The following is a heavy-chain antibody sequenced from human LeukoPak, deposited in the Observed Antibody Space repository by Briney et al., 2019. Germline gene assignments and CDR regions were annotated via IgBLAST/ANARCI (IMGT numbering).Heavy chain of an antibody. V-gene: IGHV3-66*02. D-gene: IGHD2-2*01. CDR1: GFTVSSNY. CDR3: ARVIGEYCSSTSCYPYLPQVLYDY. J-gene: IGHJ4*02. CDR2: IYSGGST. Sequence: PGGSLRLSCAASGFTVSSNYMSWVRQAPGKGLEWVSVIYSGGSTYYADSVKGRFTFSRDNSKNTLYLQMNSLRAEDTAVYYCARVIGEYCSSTSCYPYLPQVLYDYWGQGTLVTVSS.